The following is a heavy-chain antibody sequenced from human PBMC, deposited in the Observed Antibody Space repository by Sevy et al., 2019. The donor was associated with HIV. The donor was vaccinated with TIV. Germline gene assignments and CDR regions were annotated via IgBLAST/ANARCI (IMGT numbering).Heavy chain of an antibody. V-gene: IGHV5-51*01. CDR1: GYRFTNYW. J-gene: IGHJ3*02. CDR2: IYPGDSDT. Sequence: GESLKISCKGSGYRFTNYWLGWVRQMPGKGLEWMGMIYPGDSDTRYSPSFQGQVSISADKSISTAYLQWTSLKASDTAMYYCARVIVATTYPIRVHESDIWGQGTMVTDSS. CDR3: ARVIVATTYPIRVHESDI. D-gene: IGHD5-12*01.